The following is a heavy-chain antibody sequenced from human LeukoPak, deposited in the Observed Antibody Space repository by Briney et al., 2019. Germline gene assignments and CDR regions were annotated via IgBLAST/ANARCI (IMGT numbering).Heavy chain of an antibody. V-gene: IGHV3-48*04. CDR3: ARDEIDGNYAFDI. D-gene: IGHD5-24*01. CDR1: GFTFSSYG. CDR2: ISSSGSTI. J-gene: IGHJ3*02. Sequence: GGSLRLSCAASGFTFSSYGMHWVRQAPGKGLEWVSYISSSGSTIYYADSVKGRFTISRDNAKNSLYLQMNSLRAEDTAVYYCARDEIDGNYAFDIWGQGTMVTVSS.